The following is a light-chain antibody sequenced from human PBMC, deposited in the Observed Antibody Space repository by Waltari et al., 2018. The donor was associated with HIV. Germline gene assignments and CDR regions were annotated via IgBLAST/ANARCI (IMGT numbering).Light chain of an antibody. CDR1: QCVRNS. CDR2: GAS. CDR3: QQRSSWPLLT. V-gene: IGKV3-11*01. Sequence: EFVLTQSPATLSLSPGERATLPSTASQCVRNSLAWYQQRPAKAPRLLIYGASNMATGIPARFSGSGSGTDFTLTISSLEPEDFAVYYCQQRSSWPLLTFGGGTKVEMK. J-gene: IGKJ4*01.